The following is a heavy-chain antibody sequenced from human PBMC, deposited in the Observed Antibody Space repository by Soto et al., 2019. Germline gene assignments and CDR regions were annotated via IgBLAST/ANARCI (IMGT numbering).Heavy chain of an antibody. Sequence: LRLSCAASGFTFSSYSMNWVRQAPGKGLEWVSYISSSSSTIYYADSVKGRFTISRDNAKNSLYLQMNSLRAEDTAVYYCARHPERIAEIGWFDPWGQGTLVT. D-gene: IGHD6-13*01. CDR2: ISSSSSTI. CDR1: GFTFSSYS. J-gene: IGHJ5*02. V-gene: IGHV3-48*01. CDR3: ARHPERIAEIGWFDP.